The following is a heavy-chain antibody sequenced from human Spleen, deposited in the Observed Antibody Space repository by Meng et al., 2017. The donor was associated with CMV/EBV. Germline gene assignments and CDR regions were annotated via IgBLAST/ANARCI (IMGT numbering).Heavy chain of an antibody. CDR3: AREDIIMSLAATFFDF. V-gene: IGHV3-23*01. Sequence: GESLKLSCTASIFTFSRFAVTWVRQAPGKGLEWVSTISGSGEVTYYADSVKGRFTISRDNSKNTLFLQMNSLSSDDTPVYYCAREDIIMSLAATFFDFWGQGTLVTVSS. CDR2: ISGSGEVT. D-gene: IGHD2-15*01. CDR1: IFTFSRFA. J-gene: IGHJ4*02.